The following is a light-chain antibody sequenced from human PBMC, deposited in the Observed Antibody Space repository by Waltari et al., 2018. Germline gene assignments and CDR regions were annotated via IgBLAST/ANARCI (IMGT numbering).Light chain of an antibody. CDR2: TLA. V-gene: IGKV2-40*01. Sequence: DIVMTQTPLSLPVTPGEPAYISCRSSKSLLNSDDGYTYLDWFLRKPGPFPQLLIYTLAFRASGGPDRFSGTGSGSNFSLKISRVEAEDVGVYYCMQRLEFPYTFGQGTRLDMK. J-gene: IGKJ2*01. CDR1: KSLLNSDDGYTY. CDR3: MQRLEFPYT.